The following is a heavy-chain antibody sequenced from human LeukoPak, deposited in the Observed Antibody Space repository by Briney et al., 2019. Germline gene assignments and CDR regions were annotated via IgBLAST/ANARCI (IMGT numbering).Heavy chain of an antibody. D-gene: IGHD3-3*01. V-gene: IGHV3-7*01. CDR3: ARGHRAWSY. CDR1: GFTFSSYW. J-gene: IGHJ4*02. Sequence: PGGSLRLSCAASGFTFSSYWMSWVRQAPGKGLEWVANVKQDGSEKNYVDSVKGRFTISRDNAKNSLYLQMNSLRVDDTAVYYCARGHRAWSYWGQETLVTVSS. CDR2: VKQDGSEK.